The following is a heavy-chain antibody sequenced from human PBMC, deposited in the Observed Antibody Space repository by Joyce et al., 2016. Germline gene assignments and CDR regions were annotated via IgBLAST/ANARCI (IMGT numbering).Heavy chain of an antibody. D-gene: IGHD3-16*01. CDR3: ARGGISYYYAMDV. CDR1: GSTFSTSS. J-gene: IGHJ6*02. CDR2: ISDTSYYT. V-gene: IGHV3-21*01. Sequence: QLVVSGGGVVKPGGSLRLSCEASGSTFSTSSMSWFRQAPGKGLEWVAAISDTSYYTFHAETARGRFTVSRDKAKKTLYLQMNSLRAEDSAVFYCARGGISYYYAMDVWGQGTTVTVSS.